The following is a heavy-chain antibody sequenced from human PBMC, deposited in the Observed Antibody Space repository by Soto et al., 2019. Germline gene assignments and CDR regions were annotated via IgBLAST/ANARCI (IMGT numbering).Heavy chain of an antibody. CDR1: GGSISSYY. J-gene: IGHJ4*02. V-gene: IGHV4-59*08. Sequence: SETLSLTCTVSGGSISSYYWSWIRQPPGKGLEWIGYIYYRGNTNYNPSLKSRVTISLDTSKNQFSLKLSSVTAADTAVYYCARHPGYYDILTGYSTYYFDHWGQGILVTVSS. CDR2: IYYRGNT. CDR3: ARHPGYYDILTGYSTYYFDH. D-gene: IGHD3-9*01.